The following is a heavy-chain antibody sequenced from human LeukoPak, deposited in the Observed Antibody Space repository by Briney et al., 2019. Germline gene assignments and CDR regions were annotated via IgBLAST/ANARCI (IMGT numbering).Heavy chain of an antibody. CDR2: MNTNSGNT. CDR3: ARVPDGDDPLAFDI. D-gene: IGHD4-17*01. V-gene: IGHV1-8*01. CDR1: GYTFTSYD. J-gene: IGHJ3*02. Sequence: ASVNVSCKASGYTFTSYDINWVRQATGQGLEWVGWMNTNSGNTGYAQKFQGRVTITRNTSINTAYMEQSSLRSEDTAVYYCARVPDGDDPLAFDIWGQGTMVTVSS.